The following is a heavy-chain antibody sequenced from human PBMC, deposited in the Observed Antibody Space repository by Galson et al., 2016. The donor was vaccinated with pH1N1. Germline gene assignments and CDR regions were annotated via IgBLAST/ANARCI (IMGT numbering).Heavy chain of an antibody. CDR3: ARRYYFDY. J-gene: IGHJ4*02. CDR2: IDPSDGTT. CDR1: GYSVTRYY. V-gene: IGHV1-46*01. Sequence: SVKVSCKASGYSVTRYYMHWVRQAPGQGLEWMGIIDPSDGTTTYSQKFRGRISLTRDTSTNSVHMELSTLRPDDSAIYFCARRYYFDYWGQGTLVTVSS.